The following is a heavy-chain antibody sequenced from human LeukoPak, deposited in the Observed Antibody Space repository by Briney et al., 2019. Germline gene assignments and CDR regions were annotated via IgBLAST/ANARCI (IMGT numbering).Heavy chain of an antibody. D-gene: IGHD3-10*01. CDR1: GGTFSSYA. CDR2: IIPIFGTA. J-gene: IGHJ4*02. CDR3: ARAKYYYGSGSYAYLDY. V-gene: IGHV1-69*13. Sequence: SVKVSCKASGGTFSSYAISWVRQAPGQGLEWMGGIIPIFGTANYAQKFQGRVTITAGESTSTAYMELSSLRSEDTAVYYCARAKYYYGSGSYAYLDYWGQGTLVTVSS.